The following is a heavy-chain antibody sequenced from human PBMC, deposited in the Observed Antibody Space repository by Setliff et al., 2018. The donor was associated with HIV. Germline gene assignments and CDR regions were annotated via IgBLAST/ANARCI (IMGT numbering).Heavy chain of an antibody. Sequence: GGSLRLSCAASGFTFSTYGMNWVRQAPGKGLEWISFIGGHGSIIHYADSVKGRFTISRDNAKNSVYLQMSSLRAEDSALYYCAKDGWIPNGFDYWGQGTLVTVSS. CDR3: AKDGWIPNGFDY. CDR1: GFTFSTYG. D-gene: IGHD5-18*01. J-gene: IGHJ4*02. CDR2: IGGHGSII. V-gene: IGHV3-48*04.